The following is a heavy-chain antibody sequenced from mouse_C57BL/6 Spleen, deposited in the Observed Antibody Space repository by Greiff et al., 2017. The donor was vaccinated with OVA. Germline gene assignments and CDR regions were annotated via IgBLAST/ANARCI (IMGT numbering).Heavy chain of an antibody. V-gene: IGHV1-7*01. CDR1: GYTFTSYW. Sequence: VKVVESGAELAKPGASVKLSCKASGYTFTSYWMHWVKQRPGQGLEWIGYINPSSGYTKYNQKFKDKATLTADKSSSTAYMQLSSLTYEDSAVYYCAREIITTVVAPYYYAMDYWGQGTSVTVSS. CDR3: AREIITTVVAPYYYAMDY. CDR2: INPSSGYT. D-gene: IGHD1-1*01. J-gene: IGHJ4*01.